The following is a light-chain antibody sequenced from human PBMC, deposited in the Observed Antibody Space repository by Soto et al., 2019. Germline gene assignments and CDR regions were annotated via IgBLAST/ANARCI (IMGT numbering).Light chain of an antibody. CDR3: CSYAGTYNLV. CDR2: DVS. J-gene: IGLJ3*02. V-gene: IGLV2-11*01. Sequence: QSALTQPRSVCGSPGQPVTISCTGTSSDVGNYNYVSWYQQHPGKAPKLMIYDVSKRPSGVPDRFSGSKSGNTASLTISGLRAEDEAAYFCCSYAGTYNLVFGGGTQLTVL. CDR1: SSDVGNYNY.